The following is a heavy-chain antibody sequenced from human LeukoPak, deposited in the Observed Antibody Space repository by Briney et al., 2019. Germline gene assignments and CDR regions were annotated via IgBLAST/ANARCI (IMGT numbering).Heavy chain of an antibody. V-gene: IGHV3-11*01. CDR1: GFTFSNAW. Sequence: GGSLRLSCAASGFTFSNAWMSWVRQAPGKGLEWLPYISNSGSTVFYADSVKGRFTVSRDNAKRSLYLQIESLRDDDTAVYHCALGTINKDFYFGMDVWGQGTTVTVSS. CDR3: ALGTINKDFYFGMDV. J-gene: IGHJ6*02. CDR2: ISNSGSTV. D-gene: IGHD2-8*01.